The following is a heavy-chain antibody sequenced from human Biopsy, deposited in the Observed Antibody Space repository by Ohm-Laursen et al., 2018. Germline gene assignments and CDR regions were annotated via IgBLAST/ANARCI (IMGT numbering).Heavy chain of an antibody. CDR1: GYTFTSHD. CDR3: ARWETTLGRSLDS. CDR2: MSPNTGNT. D-gene: IGHD1-26*01. J-gene: IGHJ4*02. V-gene: IGHV1-8*01. Sequence: ASVKVSCKASGYTFTSHDINWVRQATGQGLEWMGWMSPNTGNTVYAQRFQDRVAMTSDTSTGTAYMELTSLTSDDTAVYFCARWETTLGRSLDSWGQGTLVAVSS.